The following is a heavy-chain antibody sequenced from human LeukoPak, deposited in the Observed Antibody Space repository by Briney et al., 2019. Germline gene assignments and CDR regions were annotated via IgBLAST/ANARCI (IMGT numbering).Heavy chain of an antibody. Sequence: SETLSLTCTVSGGSVSSGTYYWTWIRQPPGKGLEWIGYISYSGSTNYTPSLKSRVTISVDTSKSQFSLNLSSVTAADTAVYYCARRGSGGRSFDIWGQGTMVTVSS. V-gene: IGHV4-61*01. J-gene: IGHJ3*02. CDR2: ISYSGST. CDR3: ARRGSGGRSFDI. D-gene: IGHD2-15*01. CDR1: GGSVSSGTYY.